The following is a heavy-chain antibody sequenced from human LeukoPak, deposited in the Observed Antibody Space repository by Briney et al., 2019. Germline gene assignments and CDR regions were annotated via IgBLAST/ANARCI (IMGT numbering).Heavy chain of an antibody. Sequence: GRSLRLSCAAAGFTFSSYGMHWVRQAPGKGLEWVAVIWYDGSNKYYADSVKGRFTISRDNSKNTLYLQMNSLRAEDTAVYYCARGPYSSSSPFDYWGQGTLVTVSS. CDR2: IWYDGSNK. V-gene: IGHV3-33*01. CDR3: ARGPYSSSSPFDY. D-gene: IGHD6-6*01. CDR1: GFTFSSYG. J-gene: IGHJ4*02.